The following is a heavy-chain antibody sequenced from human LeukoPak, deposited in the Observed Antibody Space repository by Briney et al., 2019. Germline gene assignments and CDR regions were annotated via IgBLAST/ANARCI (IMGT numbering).Heavy chain of an antibody. CDR2: ISPYDGDT. J-gene: IGHJ5*02. V-gene: IGHV1-18*01. D-gene: IGHD2-21*02. Sequence: SVKVSCKPSGYTFTISAISWVRQAPGQGLEWMAWISPYDGDTNYAQKFEGRVTMTTETSTNTAYMELRSLRSDDTAIYYCARDYCTRGGDCYKEDLFDPWGQGTLVTVSA. CDR3: ARDYCTRGGDCYKEDLFDP. CDR1: GYTFTISA.